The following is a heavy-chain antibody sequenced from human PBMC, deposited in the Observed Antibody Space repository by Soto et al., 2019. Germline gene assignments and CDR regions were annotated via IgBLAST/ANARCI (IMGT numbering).Heavy chain of an antibody. J-gene: IGHJ3*02. CDR1: GYTFTSYG. Sequence: QVQLVQSGAEVKKPGASAKVSCKASGYTFTSYGISWVRQAPGQGREWMGWISAYNGNTNYAKKLQGRVTMTTDTSTSTAYMEQRSLGSGDTAVYYCAREAHYDSSGRHASDIWGQGTMVTVSS. CDR2: ISAYNGNT. D-gene: IGHD3-22*01. CDR3: AREAHYDSSGRHASDI. V-gene: IGHV1-18*01.